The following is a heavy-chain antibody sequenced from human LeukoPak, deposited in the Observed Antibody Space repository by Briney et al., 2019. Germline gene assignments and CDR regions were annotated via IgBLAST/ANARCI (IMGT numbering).Heavy chain of an antibody. J-gene: IGHJ6*03. D-gene: IGHD4-17*01. CDR2: IIPIFGTA. V-gene: IGHV1-69*06. Sequence: ASVKVSCKASGGTFSSYAISWVRQAPRQGLEWMGGIIPIFGTANYAQTFQSRVTTTADKSTSTAYMELSSLRSEDTAVYYCARVDYGDYYYYYYMDVWGKGTTVTVSS. CDR1: GGTFSSYA. CDR3: ARVDYGDYYYYYYMDV.